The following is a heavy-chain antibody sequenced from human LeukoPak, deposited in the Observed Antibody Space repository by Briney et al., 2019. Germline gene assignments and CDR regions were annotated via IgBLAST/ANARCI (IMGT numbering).Heavy chain of an antibody. D-gene: IGHD2-2*01. CDR3: ARAPSYCSSTSCYDF. V-gene: IGHV1-46*01. J-gene: IGHJ4*02. CDR1: GYTFTTYY. Sequence: ASVKVSCKASGYTFTTYYIHWVRQAPGQGLEWMGIINPSGDSTYYAQKFQGRVTMIRDTSTSTVYMELSSLRSEDTAVFYCARAPSYCSSTSCYDFWGQGTLVTVSS. CDR2: INPSGDST.